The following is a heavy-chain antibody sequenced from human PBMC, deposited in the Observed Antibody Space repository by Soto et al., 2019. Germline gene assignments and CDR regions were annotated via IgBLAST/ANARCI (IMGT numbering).Heavy chain of an antibody. CDR3: AKDMRFDP. V-gene: IGHV3-23*01. D-gene: IGHD2-2*01. Sequence: HPGGSLRLSCAASGFTFRNFAMNWVRQAPGKGLEWVSGISVSGGTTYYADSVKGRFTISRDNSKNTLYLQMNSLRVDDTAVYYCAKDMRFDPWGQGTLVTVSS. CDR2: ISVSGGTT. J-gene: IGHJ5*02. CDR1: GFTFRNFA.